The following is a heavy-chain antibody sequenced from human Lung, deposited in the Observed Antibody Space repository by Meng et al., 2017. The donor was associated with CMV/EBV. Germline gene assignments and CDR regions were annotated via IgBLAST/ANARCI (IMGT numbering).Heavy chain of an antibody. CDR2: IKQDGSEK. D-gene: IGHD2-8*02. J-gene: IGHJ4*02. V-gene: IGHV3-7*01. CDR3: ARGTAPNDY. CDR1: GFTFSSYW. Sequence: SCAASGFTFSSYWMTWVRQAPGKGLEWVANIKQDGSEKYYVESVKGRFTISRDNAKNSLYLQMNSLRVEDTAMYYCARGTAPNDYWGQGTLVTV.